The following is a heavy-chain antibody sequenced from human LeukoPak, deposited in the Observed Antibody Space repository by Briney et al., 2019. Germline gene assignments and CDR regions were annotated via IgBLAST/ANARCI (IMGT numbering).Heavy chain of an antibody. D-gene: IGHD5-24*01. V-gene: IGHV1-18*01. CDR3: ARDGYNLWYYYYMDV. Sequence: ASVKVSCKASGYTFTSYGISWVRQAPGQGLEWMGWISAYNGNTNYAQKLQGRVTMTTDTSTSTAYMELRSLRSDDTAVYYCARDGYNLWYYYYMDVWGKGTTVTVSS. CDR1: GYTFTSYG. CDR2: ISAYNGNT. J-gene: IGHJ6*03.